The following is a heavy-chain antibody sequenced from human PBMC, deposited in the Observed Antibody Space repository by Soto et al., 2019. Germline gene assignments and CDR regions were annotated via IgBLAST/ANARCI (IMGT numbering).Heavy chain of an antibody. Sequence: SVKVSCKASGFTFTSSAMQWVRQARGQRLEWIGGIVVGSGDTNYAQKFQERVTITRDMSTSTAYMELSSLRSEDTAVYYCARNYYDSSGYRSGAFDIWGQGTMVTVSS. CDR3: ARNYYDSSGYRSGAFDI. V-gene: IGHV1-58*02. CDR2: IVVGSGDT. CDR1: GFTFTSSA. D-gene: IGHD3-22*01. J-gene: IGHJ3*02.